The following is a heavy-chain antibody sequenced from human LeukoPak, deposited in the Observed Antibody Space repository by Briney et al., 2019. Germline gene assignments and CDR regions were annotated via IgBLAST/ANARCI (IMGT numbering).Heavy chain of an antibody. CDR2: ISAYNGNT. V-gene: IGHV1-18*01. J-gene: IGHJ4*02. D-gene: IGHD3-10*01. CDR1: GYTFTSYG. CDR3: ARDLITMVRGVYSDY. Sequence: ASVKVSCKASGYTFTSYGISWVRQAPGQGLEWMGWISAYNGNTNYAQKLQGRVTMTTDTSTSTAYMELRSLRSDDTAVYYCARDLITMVRGVYSDYWGQGTLVTVSS.